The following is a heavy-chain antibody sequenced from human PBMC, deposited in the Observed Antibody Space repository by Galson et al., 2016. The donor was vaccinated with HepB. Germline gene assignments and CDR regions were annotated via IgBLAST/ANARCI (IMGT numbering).Heavy chain of an antibody. J-gene: IGHJ4*02. Sequence: SLRLSCAASAFTFRSFWMSWVRQAPGKGLEWVANIKQDGTEKYYMDSVKGRFTISRDNAKNSLYLQMNSLRADDTAVYYCARADSRSYASKWSLDYWGQGTLVTVSS. CDR3: ARADSRSYASKWSLDY. CDR2: IKQDGTEK. D-gene: IGHD3-16*01. V-gene: IGHV3-7*03. CDR1: AFTFRSFW.